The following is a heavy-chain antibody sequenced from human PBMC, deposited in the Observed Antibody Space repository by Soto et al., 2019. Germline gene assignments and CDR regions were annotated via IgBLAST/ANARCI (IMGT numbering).Heavy chain of an antibody. V-gene: IGHV1-2*02. J-gene: IGHJ5*02. CDR3: ARDRKVLLWLGEPLDWFDP. D-gene: IGHD3-10*01. CDR2: INPNSGGT. CDR1: GYTFTGYY. Sequence: ASVKVSCKASGYTFTGYYMHWVRQAPGQGLEWMGWINPNSGGTNYAQKFQGRVTMTRDTSISTAYMELSRLRSDDTAVYYCARDRKVLLWLGEPLDWFDPWGQGTLVTVSS.